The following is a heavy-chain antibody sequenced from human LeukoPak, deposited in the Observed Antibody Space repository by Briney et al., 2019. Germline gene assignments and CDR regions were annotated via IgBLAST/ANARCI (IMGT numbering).Heavy chain of an antibody. Sequence: GGSLRLSCAASGFTFSSYSMNWVRQAPGKGLEWVSSISSSSSYIYYADSVKGRFTISRDNAKNSLYLQMNSLRAEDTAAYYCARDSWSMVRGVSDYYYMDVWGKGTTVTVSS. D-gene: IGHD3-10*01. J-gene: IGHJ6*03. V-gene: IGHV3-21*01. CDR3: ARDSWSMVRGVSDYYYMDV. CDR1: GFTFSSYS. CDR2: ISSSSSYI.